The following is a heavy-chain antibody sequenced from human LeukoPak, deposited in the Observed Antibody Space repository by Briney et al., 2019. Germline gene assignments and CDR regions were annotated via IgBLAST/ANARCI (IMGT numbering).Heavy chain of an antibody. CDR1: GFTFSSYS. V-gene: IGHV3-21*01. D-gene: IGHD3-10*01. CDR2: ISSSSSYI. Sequence: PGGSLRLSCAASGFTFSSYSMNWVRQAPGKGLEWVSSISSSSSYIYYTDSVKGRFTISRDNAKNSLYLQMNSLRAEDTAVYYCAREGITMVRGANFDYWGQGTLVTVSS. J-gene: IGHJ4*02. CDR3: AREGITMVRGANFDY.